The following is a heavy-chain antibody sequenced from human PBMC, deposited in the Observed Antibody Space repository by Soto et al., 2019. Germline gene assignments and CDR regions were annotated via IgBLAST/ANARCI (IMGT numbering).Heavy chain of an antibody. CDR3: EKDRMVRSYYYGMDV. J-gene: IGHJ6*02. Sequence: QVHLVESGGGVVQPGGSLRLSCAASGDSGFSFSSYGIHWVRQAPGKGLEWVSVISYDGSNRHFADSVKGRFAVSRDDAMHTVYLQMNALRPEDTAVYYCEKDRMVRSYYYGMDVWGQGTTVTVSS. V-gene: IGHV3-30*18. CDR1: GDSGFSFSSYG. CDR2: ISYDGSNR. D-gene: IGHD5-18*01.